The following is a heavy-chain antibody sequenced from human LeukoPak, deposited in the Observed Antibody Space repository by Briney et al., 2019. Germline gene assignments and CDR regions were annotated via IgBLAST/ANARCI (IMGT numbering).Heavy chain of an antibody. CDR3: ARNDYFYYYGLDV. V-gene: IGHV3-64*01. CDR2: ISGSGGST. J-gene: IGHJ6*02. Sequence: PGGSLRLSCAASGFTFSDYAIHWVRQAPGKGLEFVSAISGSGGSTYYANSVKGRFIISRDNSKNTLYLQMGSLSAEDMAVYYCARNDYFYYYGLDVWGQGTTVTVSS. CDR1: GFTFSDYA.